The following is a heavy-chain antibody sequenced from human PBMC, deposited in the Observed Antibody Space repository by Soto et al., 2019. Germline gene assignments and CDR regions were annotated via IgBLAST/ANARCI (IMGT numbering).Heavy chain of an antibody. CDR2: INPKSGKT. D-gene: IGHD2-15*01. CDR3: ARAPLLDCSGGRCYSDSFDS. J-gene: IGHJ4*02. CDR1: GYIFTGYY. V-gene: IGHV1-2*02. Sequence: ASVKVSCKASGYIFTGYYMHWVRQAPGQGLEWMGWINPKSGKTNYTEKFHGRLTMTRDTSISTAYMELSRLRSDDTAVYYCARAPLLDCSGGRCYSDSFDSCRQRTRVTVSS.